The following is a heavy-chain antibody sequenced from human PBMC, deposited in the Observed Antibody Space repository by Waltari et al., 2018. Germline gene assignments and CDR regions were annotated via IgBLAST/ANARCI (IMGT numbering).Heavy chain of an antibody. D-gene: IGHD7-27*01. CDR1: GFTFSSYA. J-gene: IGHJ2*01. CDR2: ISGSGGST. CDR3: AKSRGSLVLTGEWYFDL. Sequence: EVQLLESGGGLVQPGGSLRLSCAASGFTFSSYAMSWVRQAPGKGLEWVSAISGSGGSTYYADSVKGRFTISRDNSKNTLYLQMNSLRAEDTAMYYCAKSRGSLVLTGEWYFDLWGRGTLVTVSS. V-gene: IGHV3-23*01.